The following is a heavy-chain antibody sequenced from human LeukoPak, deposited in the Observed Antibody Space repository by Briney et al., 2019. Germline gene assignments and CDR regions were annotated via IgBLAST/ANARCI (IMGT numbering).Heavy chain of an antibody. CDR2: IGTAGDT. V-gene: IGHV3-13*04. CDR1: GFTFSSYD. J-gene: IGHJ4*02. D-gene: IGHD1-14*01. Sequence: PGGSLRLSCAASGFTFSSYDMHWVRQATGKGLEWVSTIGTAGDTYYPGSVKGRFTVSRENAKNSLYLQMNSLRAGDTAVYYCARGEPGSFDYWGQGTLVTVSS. CDR3: ARGEPGSFDY.